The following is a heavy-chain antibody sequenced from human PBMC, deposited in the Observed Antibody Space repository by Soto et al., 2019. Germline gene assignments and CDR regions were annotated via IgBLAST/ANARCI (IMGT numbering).Heavy chain of an antibody. CDR1: GYTFTGYY. J-gene: IGHJ3*02. CDR2: MNPNSGNT. Sequence: ASVKVSCKASGYTFTGYYMHWVRQATGQGLEWMGWMNPNSGNTGYAQKFQGRVTMTRNTSISTAYMELSSLRSEDTAVYYCGKGRAFDIWGQGTMVTVSS. V-gene: IGHV1-8*02. CDR3: GKGRAFDI.